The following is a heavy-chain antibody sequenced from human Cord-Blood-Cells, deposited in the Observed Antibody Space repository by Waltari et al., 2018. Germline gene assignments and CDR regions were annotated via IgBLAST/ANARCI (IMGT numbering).Heavy chain of an antibody. CDR2: ISAYNGNT. J-gene: IGHJ3*02. CDR1: GYTFTSYG. Sequence: QVQLVQSGAEVQKPGASVKVSCKASGYTFTSYGISWLRQAPGQGLEWMGWISAYNGNTNYAQKLQGRVTMTTDTSTSTAYMELRSLRSDDTAVYYCARRERYNWNEGAFDIWGQGTMVTVSS. D-gene: IGHD1-1*01. CDR3: ARRERYNWNEGAFDI. V-gene: IGHV1-18*01.